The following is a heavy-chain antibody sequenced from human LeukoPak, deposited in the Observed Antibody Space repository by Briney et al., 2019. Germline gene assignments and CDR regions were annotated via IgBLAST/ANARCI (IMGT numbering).Heavy chain of an antibody. CDR1: GYTFTSYA. J-gene: IGHJ3*02. D-gene: IGHD1-14*01. V-gene: IGHV1-3*01. Sequence: ASVKVSCKASGYTFTSYAMHWVRQAPGQRLEWMGWINAGNGNTKYSQKFQGRVTITRDTSASTAYMELSSLEASDTAMYYCARHKTARGAFDIWGQGTMVTVSS. CDR3: ARHKTARGAFDI. CDR2: INAGNGNT.